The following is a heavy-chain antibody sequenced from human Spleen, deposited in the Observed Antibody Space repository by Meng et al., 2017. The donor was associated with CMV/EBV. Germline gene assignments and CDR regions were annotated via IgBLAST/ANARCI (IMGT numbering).Heavy chain of an antibody. CDR2: IGTGGGT. CDR3: AKHPSSGWHEVVDY. J-gene: IGHJ4*02. CDR1: GFTFSSYA. D-gene: IGHD6-19*01. Sequence: CAGSGFTFSSYAMHWVRQAPGKGLGWVSAIGTGGGTYYADSVKGRFTISRDNAKNSLYLQMNSLRAEDTAVYYCAKHPSSGWHEVVDYWGQGTLVTVSS. V-gene: IGHV3/OR16-10*01.